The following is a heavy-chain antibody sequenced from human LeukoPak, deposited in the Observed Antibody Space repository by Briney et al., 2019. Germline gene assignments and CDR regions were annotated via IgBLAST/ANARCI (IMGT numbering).Heavy chain of an antibody. Sequence: PAGSLTLTCAASGFTFSSYAMSWVRQAPGKGLEWVSAISGSGGSTYYADSVKGRFTISRDNSKNTLYLQMNSLRAEDTAVYYCATIVGATTEDDYWGQGALVTVSS. J-gene: IGHJ4*02. D-gene: IGHD1-26*01. CDR1: GFTFSSYA. CDR2: ISGSGGST. CDR3: ATIVGATTEDDY. V-gene: IGHV3-23*01.